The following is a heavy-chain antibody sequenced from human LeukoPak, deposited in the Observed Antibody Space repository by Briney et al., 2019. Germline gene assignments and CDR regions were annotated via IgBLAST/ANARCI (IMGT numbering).Heavy chain of an antibody. Sequence: GGSLRLSCAASGFTFSSYGMHWVRQAPGKGLEWVAVISYDGSNKYYADSVKGQFTISRDNSKNTLYLQMNSLRAEDTAVYYCAKGDGIAAAGYAYWGQGTLVTVSS. CDR2: ISYDGSNK. D-gene: IGHD6-13*01. V-gene: IGHV3-30*18. CDR1: GFTFSSYG. CDR3: AKGDGIAAAGYAY. J-gene: IGHJ4*02.